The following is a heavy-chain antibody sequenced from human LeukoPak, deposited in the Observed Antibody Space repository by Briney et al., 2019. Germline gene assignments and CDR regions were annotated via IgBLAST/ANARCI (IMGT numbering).Heavy chain of an antibody. CDR2: IRQDGGEA. J-gene: IGHJ5*02. CDR1: GFIINDYW. CDR3: ARGEGGDYT. V-gene: IGHV3-7*01. D-gene: IGHD4-17*01. Sequence: SGGSLRLSCAASGFIINDYWMTWVRQAPGKGLEWVANIRQDGGEAYHLDSVKDRITISRDNSKNSLYLQMNSLRAEDTAVYYCARGEGGDYTWGQGTLVTVSS.